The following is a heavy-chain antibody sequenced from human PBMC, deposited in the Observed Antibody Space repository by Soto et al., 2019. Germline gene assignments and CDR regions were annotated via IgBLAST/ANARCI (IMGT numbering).Heavy chain of an antibody. V-gene: IGHV4-4*07. D-gene: IGHD1-1*01. CDR2: IYATGST. CDR1: GTSLACYY. J-gene: IGHJ5*02. Sequence: SETLSLTCNVSGTSLACYYLSWIRQRPGKGLEWIGRIYATGSTDYNPPLKSRLTMSVDMSKKQFSLTLSSVTAADTAMYYCVRDGTKNLRDWFDPWGQGILVTVSS. CDR3: VRDGTKNLRDWFDP.